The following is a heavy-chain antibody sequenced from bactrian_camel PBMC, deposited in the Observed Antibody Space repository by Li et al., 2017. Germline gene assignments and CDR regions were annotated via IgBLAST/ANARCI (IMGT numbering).Heavy chain of an antibody. J-gene: IGHJ4*01. CDR3: AAGPARYCSGGYCCHSALYEYAY. Sequence: HVQLVESGGAAVERGGSLTLSCSVSGRTGGLHWVAWFRQAPGKERYGVSAILTGYNGVPNYADSVKGRFTISRDNANNTAYLQMNSLLPEDTAMYYCAAGPARYCSGGYCCHSALYEYAYWGQGTQVTVS. D-gene: IGHD2*01. V-gene: IGHV3S1*01. CDR1: GRTGGLHW. CDR2: ILTGYNGVP.